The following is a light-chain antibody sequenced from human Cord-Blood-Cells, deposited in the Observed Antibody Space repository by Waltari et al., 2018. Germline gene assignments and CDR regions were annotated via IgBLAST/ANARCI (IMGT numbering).Light chain of an antibody. Sequence: QSALTQPASVSGSPVQSITISCTGTSSDVGSYNLVSSYQQHPGKAPKLMIYEGSKRPSGVSNRFSGSKSGNTASLTISGLQAEDEADYYCCSYAGSSTYVVFGGGTKLTVL. J-gene: IGLJ2*01. CDR2: EGS. CDR3: CSYAGSSTYVV. CDR1: SSDVGSYNL. V-gene: IGLV2-23*01.